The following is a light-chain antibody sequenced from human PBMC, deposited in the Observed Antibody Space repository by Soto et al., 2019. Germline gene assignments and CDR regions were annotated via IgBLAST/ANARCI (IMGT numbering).Light chain of an antibody. CDR1: ESVSTN. Sequence: EIEMTPAPGTLSLAPGERDTLSCRASESVSTNLAWYQQKAGQAPRLLIYGASTRATGIPARFSGSGSGTEFTLTISGLQSEDFAVYYCQQYSIWRTFGQGTKVDIK. V-gene: IGKV3-15*01. CDR2: GAS. J-gene: IGKJ1*01. CDR3: QQYSIWRT.